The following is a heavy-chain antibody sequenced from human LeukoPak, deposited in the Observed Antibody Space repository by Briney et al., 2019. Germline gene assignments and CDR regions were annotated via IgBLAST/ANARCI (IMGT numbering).Heavy chain of an antibody. V-gene: IGHV3-21*01. CDR1: GGSISSYY. Sequence: PSETLSLTCTVSGGSISSYYWSWVRQAPGKGLEWVSSISSSGSYIFYADSMKGRFTISRDNAKNSLYLQMNSLRAEDTAVYFCARDLIPSSIAPRGYWGQGTLVTVSS. CDR2: ISSSGSYI. D-gene: IGHD6-6*01. CDR3: ARDLIPSSIAPRGY. J-gene: IGHJ4*02.